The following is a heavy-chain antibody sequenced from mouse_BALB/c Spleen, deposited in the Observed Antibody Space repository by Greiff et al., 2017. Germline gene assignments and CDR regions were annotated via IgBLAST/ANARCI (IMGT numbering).Heavy chain of an antibody. CDR3: ARNDWYFDV. CDR1: GYSITSDYA. CDR2: ISYSGST. V-gene: IGHV3-2*02. Sequence: EVQLQQSGPGLVKPSQSLSLTCTVTGYSITSDYAWNWIRQFPGNKLEWMGYISYSGSTSYNPSLKSRISITRDTSKNQFFLQLNSVTTEDTATYYCARNDWYFDVWGAGTTVTVSS. J-gene: IGHJ1*01.